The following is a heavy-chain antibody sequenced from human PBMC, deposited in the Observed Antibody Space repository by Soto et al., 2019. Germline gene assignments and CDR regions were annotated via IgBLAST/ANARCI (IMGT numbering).Heavy chain of an antibody. CDR2: ISYDGNKK. CDR3: ARSVAVAGLDY. V-gene: IGHV3-30-3*01. J-gene: IGHJ4*02. Sequence: QVQLVESGGGVVQPGRSLRLSCAASGFTLSSYSMHWVRQAPGKGLEWVGVISYDGNKKYYRDSVKGRFSISRDTSNNTVHLQMNSLRPEDTAVHYCARSVAVAGLDYWGQGSLVTVSS. CDR1: GFTLSSYS. D-gene: IGHD6-19*01.